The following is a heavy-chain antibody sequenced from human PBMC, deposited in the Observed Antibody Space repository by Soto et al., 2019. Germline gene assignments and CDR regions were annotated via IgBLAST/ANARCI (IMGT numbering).Heavy chain of an antibody. J-gene: IGHJ6*03. CDR2: ISGSGGST. CDR3: AKDVVPVADDYYYMDV. Sequence: GGSLRLSCAASGFTFSSYAMSWVRQAPGKGLEWVSAISGSGGSTYYADSVKGRFTISRDNSKNTLFLQMNSLRAEDTAVYYCAKDVVPVADDYYYMDVWGKGTTVTVSS. CDR1: GFTFSSYA. V-gene: IGHV3-23*01. D-gene: IGHD2-2*01.